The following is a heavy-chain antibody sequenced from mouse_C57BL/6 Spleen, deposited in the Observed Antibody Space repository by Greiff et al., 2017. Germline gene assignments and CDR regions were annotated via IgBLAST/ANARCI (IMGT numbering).Heavy chain of an antibody. J-gene: IGHJ4*01. V-gene: IGHV1-59*01. CDR3: ARSHLPPMDY. Sequence: QVQLQQPGAELVRPGTSVKLSCKASGYTFTSYWMHWVKQRPGQGLEWIGGIDPSDSYTNYNPQFKGKATLTVDTSSSTAYMQLSCLTSEDSAVYYCARSHLPPMDYWGQGTSVTVAS. CDR1: GYTFTSYW. CDR2: IDPSDSYT.